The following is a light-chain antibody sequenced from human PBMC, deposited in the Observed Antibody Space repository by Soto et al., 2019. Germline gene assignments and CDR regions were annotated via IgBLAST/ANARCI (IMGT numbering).Light chain of an antibody. CDR1: SSDVGGYNY. CDR3: SSYSSRSIVLYV. V-gene: IGLV2-14*01. CDR2: DVS. J-gene: IGLJ1*01. Sequence: QSALTQPASVSGSPGQSITISCTGTSSDVGGYNYVSWYQQHPGKAPKLMIYDVSNRPSGVSNRFSGSKSGNTASLTISGLQAEDETDYYCSSYSSRSIVLYVFGTGTKLTVL.